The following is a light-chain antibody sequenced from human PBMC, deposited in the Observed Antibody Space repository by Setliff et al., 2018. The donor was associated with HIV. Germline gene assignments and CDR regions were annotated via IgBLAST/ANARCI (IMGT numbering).Light chain of an antibody. J-gene: IGLJ1*01. V-gene: IGLV2-14*01. CDR3: NTYISSTPNYV. Sequence: ALAQPASVSGPPGQSIAISCTGTSSDIGSYNYVSWYQHHPGKAPRLIIYDVTNRPSGVSDRFSGSKSGNTASLTISGLQAEDEADYYCNTYISSTPNYVFGTGTKVTVL. CDR2: DVT. CDR1: SSDIGSYNY.